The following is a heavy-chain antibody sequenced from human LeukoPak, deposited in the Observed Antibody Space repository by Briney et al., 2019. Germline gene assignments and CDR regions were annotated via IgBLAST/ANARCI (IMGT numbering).Heavy chain of an antibody. CDR2: IKQDGSEK. CDR1: GFTFSTYW. J-gene: IGHJ5*02. V-gene: IGHV3-7*03. CDR3: ARAYSSGYLSSSWNAPFDP. Sequence: PGGSLRLSCAASGFTFSTYWMSWVRQAPGKGLEWVANIKQDGSEKYYVDSVKDRFTISRDNAKNSLYLQMNSLRVEDTAVYYCARAYSSGYLSSSWNAPFDPWGQGTLVTVSS. D-gene: IGHD6-13*01.